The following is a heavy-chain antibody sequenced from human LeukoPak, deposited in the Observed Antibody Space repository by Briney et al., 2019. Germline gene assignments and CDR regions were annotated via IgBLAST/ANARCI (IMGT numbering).Heavy chain of an antibody. Sequence: QTGGSLRLSCAASGFTFSSYAMSWVRQAPGKGLEWVSAISGSGGSTYYADSVKGRFTISRDNSKNTLYLQMNSLRAEDTAVYYCAKVFVGATSLPLVWGQGTLVTVSS. J-gene: IGHJ4*02. CDR1: GFTFSSYA. CDR3: AKVFVGATSLPLV. CDR2: ISGSGGST. V-gene: IGHV3-23*01. D-gene: IGHD1-26*01.